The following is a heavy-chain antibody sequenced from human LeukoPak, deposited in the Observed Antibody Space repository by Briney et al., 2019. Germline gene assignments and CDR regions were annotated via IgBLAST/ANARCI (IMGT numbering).Heavy chain of an antibody. CDR1: GGSFSGYY. V-gene: IGHV4-34*01. CDR2: INHSGST. D-gene: IGHD3-22*01. J-gene: IGHJ4*02. Sequence: SETLSLTCAVYGGSFSGYYWSWIRQPPGKGLEWIGEINHSGSTNYNPSLKSRVTISVDTSKNQFSLKLSSVTAADTAVYYCARDPYYYDSSGYPKIDYWGQGTLVTVSS. CDR3: ARDPYYYDSSGYPKIDY.